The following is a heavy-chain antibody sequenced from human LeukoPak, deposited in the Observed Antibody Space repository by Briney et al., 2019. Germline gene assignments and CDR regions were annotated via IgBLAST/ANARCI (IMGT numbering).Heavy chain of an antibody. CDR3: AKASSGWYFDLDY. D-gene: IGHD6-19*01. Sequence: GGSLRLSCAASGFTFSDYYMSWIRQAPGKGLEWVSYISSSGSTIYYADSVKGRSTISRDNSKNTLYLQMNTLRAEDTAVYYCAKASSGWYFDLDYWGQGTLVTVSS. V-gene: IGHV3-11*01. J-gene: IGHJ4*02. CDR1: GFTFSDYY. CDR2: ISSSGSTI.